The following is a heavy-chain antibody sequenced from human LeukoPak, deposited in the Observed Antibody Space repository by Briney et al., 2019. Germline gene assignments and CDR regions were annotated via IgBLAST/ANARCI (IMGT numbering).Heavy chain of an antibody. CDR2: ISCDGSNK. Sequence: GGSLRLSCAASGFTFSSYGMHWVRQAPGKGLEWVAVISCDGSNKYYADSVKGRFTISRDNSKNTLYLQMNSLRAEDTAVYYCAKDLERHIVVVTASAVDYWGQGTLVTVSS. CDR1: GFTFSSYG. V-gene: IGHV3-30*18. D-gene: IGHD2-21*02. CDR3: AKDLERHIVVVTASAVDY. J-gene: IGHJ4*02.